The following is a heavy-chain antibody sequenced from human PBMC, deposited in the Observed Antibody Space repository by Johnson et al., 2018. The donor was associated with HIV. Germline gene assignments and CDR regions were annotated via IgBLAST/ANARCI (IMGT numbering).Heavy chain of an antibody. V-gene: IGHV3-13*01. Sequence: VQLVESGGGLVQPGGSLRLSCPASGFTFSSYDMHWVRQAPGKGLEWVSAIGSAGDTYYPDSVKGRFTISRDNSKNTLYLQMNSLRAEDTAVYYCARERHAFDIWGQGTMVTVSS. CDR3: ARERHAFDI. CDR2: IGSAGDT. CDR1: GFTFSSYD. J-gene: IGHJ3*02.